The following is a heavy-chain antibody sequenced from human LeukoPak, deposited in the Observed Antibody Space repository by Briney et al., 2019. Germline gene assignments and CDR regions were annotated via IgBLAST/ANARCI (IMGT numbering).Heavy chain of an antibody. D-gene: IGHD1-7*01. CDR1: GYTFTSYA. J-gene: IGHJ4*02. CDR2: INAGNGNT. CDR3: AREILRCNWNCLDY. V-gene: IGHV1-3*01. Sequence: ASVTVSCKASGYTFTSYAMHWVRQAPGQRLEWMGWINAGNGNTKYSQKFQGRVTITRDTSASTAYMELSSLRSEDTAVYYCAREILRCNWNCLDYWGQGTLVTVSS.